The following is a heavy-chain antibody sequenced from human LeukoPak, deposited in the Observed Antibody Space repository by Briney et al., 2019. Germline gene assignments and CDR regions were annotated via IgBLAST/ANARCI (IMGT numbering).Heavy chain of an antibody. CDR1: GGSFSGYY. D-gene: IGHD5-12*01. CDR3: ARGSGKWLRSKLGAFDI. V-gene: IGHV4-34*01. CDR2: INHSGST. J-gene: IGHJ3*02. Sequence: SETLSLTCAVYGGSFSGYYWSWIRQPPGKGLEWIGEINHSGSTNYNPSLKSRVTISVDTSKNQFSLKLSSVTAADTAVYYCARGSGKWLRSKLGAFDIWGQGTMVTVSS.